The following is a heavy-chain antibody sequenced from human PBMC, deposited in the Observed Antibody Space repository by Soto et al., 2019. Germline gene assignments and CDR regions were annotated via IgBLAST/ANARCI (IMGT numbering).Heavy chain of an antibody. CDR1: GGTFSSYA. CDR3: ARDSYTAMVI. CDR2: IIPIFGTA. V-gene: IGHV1-69*13. Sequence: VASVKVSCKASGGTFSSYAISWVRQAPGQGLEWMGGIIPIFGTANYAQKFQGRVTITADESTSTAYMELSSLRSEDAAVYYCARDSYTAMVIWGQGTLVTVSS. D-gene: IGHD5-18*01. J-gene: IGHJ4*02.